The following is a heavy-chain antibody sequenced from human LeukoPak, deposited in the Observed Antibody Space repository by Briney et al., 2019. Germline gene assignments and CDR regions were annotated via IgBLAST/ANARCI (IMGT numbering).Heavy chain of an antibody. CDR1: GYTFTSYD. V-gene: IGHV1-8*01. CDR2: MNPNSGNT. D-gene: IGHD2-2*01. J-gene: IGHJ4*02. Sequence: ASVKVSCKASGYTFTSYDINWVRQATGQGLEWMGWMNPNSGNTGYAQKFQGRVTMTRNTSISTAYMELSSLRSEDTAVYYCARGRWQLLFFVYWGQGTLVTVSS. CDR3: ARGRWQLLFFVY.